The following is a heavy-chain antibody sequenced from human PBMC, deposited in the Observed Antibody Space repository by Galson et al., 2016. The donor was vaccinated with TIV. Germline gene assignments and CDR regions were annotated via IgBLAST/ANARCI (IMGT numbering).Heavy chain of an antibody. CDR1: GYTFISYY. CDR2: IDPSGGGT. Sequence: QSGAEVKKPGASVKVSCKASGYTFISYYMHWVRQAPGQGLEWVGVIDPSGGGTTYAQKFQARVTMTRDTSTRTVYMELSSLRSDDTAVFYCAVWSNINYFALWGQGTLITVSS. D-gene: IGHD2-8*02. V-gene: IGHV1-46*01. CDR3: AVWSNINYFAL. J-gene: IGHJ4*02.